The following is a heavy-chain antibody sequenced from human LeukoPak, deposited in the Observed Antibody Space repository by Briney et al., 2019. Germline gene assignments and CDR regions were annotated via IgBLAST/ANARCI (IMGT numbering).Heavy chain of an antibody. CDR1: GLTFSSSA. CDR2: IKQDGSEK. J-gene: IGHJ6*03. Sequence: GGSLRLSCAASGLTFSSSAMSWVRQAPGKGLEWVANIKQDGSEKYYVDSVKGRFTISRDNAKNSLYLQMNSLRAEDTAVYYCARSAVAGTARYYYYMDVWGKGTTVTVSS. CDR3: ARSAVAGTARYYYYMDV. D-gene: IGHD6-19*01. V-gene: IGHV3-7*01.